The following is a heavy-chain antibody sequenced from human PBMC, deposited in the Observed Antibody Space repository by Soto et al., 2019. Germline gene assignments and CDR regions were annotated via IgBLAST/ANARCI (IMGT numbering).Heavy chain of an antibody. D-gene: IGHD3-3*01. CDR2: ISYDGSNK. CDR1: GFTFSSYA. Sequence: GGSLRLSCAASGFTFSSYAMHWVRQAPGKGLEWVAVISYDGSNKYYADSVKGRFTISRDNSKNTLYLQMNSLRAEDTAVYYCARTYDFWSGYYDYWGQGTLVTVSS. V-gene: IGHV3-30-3*01. CDR3: ARTYDFWSGYYDY. J-gene: IGHJ4*02.